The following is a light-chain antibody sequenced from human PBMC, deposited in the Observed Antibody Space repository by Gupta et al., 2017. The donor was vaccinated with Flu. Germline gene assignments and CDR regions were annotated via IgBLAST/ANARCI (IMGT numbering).Light chain of an antibody. V-gene: IGKV1-39*01. CDR2: GAS. CDR1: HSINSY. CDR3: QLSYSTPFT. Sequence: PSSLSASVGDRVTITCRASHSINSYLNWYQQKPGEAPKLLIFGASNLQSGVPSRFSGSGSGTYFTLTISSLQPEDFATYYCQLSYSTPFTFGPGTTVHVK. J-gene: IGKJ3*01.